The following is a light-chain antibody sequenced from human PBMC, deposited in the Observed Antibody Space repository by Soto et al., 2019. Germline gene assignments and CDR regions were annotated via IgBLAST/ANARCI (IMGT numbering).Light chain of an antibody. CDR3: QQYGTPPQT. CDR1: QSVSSSY. V-gene: IGKV3-20*01. Sequence: EIVLTQSPGTLSLSPGERATLSCRASQSVSSSYLAWYQQKPGQAPRLLIYGASSRATGIPDRFSGSGSATDFTLTISRLEPEDFAVYYCQQYGTPPQTFGQGTKVDIK. J-gene: IGKJ1*01. CDR2: GAS.